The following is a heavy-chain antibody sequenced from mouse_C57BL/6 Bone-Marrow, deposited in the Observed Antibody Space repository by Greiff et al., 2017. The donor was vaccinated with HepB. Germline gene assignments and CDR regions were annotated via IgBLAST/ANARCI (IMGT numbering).Heavy chain of an antibody. CDR2: IDPSDSYT. CDR3: ARSGWAWFAY. J-gene: IGHJ3*01. V-gene: IGHV1-50*01. D-gene: IGHD1-2*01. CDR1: GYTFTSYW. Sequence: QVQLQQPGAELVKPGASVKLSCKASGYTFTSYWMQWVKQRPGQGLEWIGEIDPSDSYTNYNQKFKGKATLTVDTSSSTAYMQLSSLTSEDSAVYYCARSGWAWFAYWGQGTLVTVSA.